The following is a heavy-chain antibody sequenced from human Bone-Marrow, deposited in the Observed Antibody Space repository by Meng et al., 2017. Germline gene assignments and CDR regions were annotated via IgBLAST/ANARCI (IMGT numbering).Heavy chain of an antibody. CDR3: ARAYCGGDCYVSGWFDP. J-gene: IGHJ5*02. CDR2: INTNTGNP. D-gene: IGHD2-21*02. Sequence: QGQLVQSGFELKNAGGSVKVSCKASGYTFTSYAMNWVRQAPGQGLEWMGWINTNTGNPTYAQGFTGRFVFSLDTSVSTAYLQISSLKAEDTAVYYCARAYCGGDCYVSGWFDPWGQGTLVTVSS. V-gene: IGHV7-4-1*02. CDR1: GYTFTSYA.